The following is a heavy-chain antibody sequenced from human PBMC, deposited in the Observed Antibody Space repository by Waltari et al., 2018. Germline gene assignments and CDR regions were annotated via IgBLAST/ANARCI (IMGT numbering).Heavy chain of an antibody. CDR2: MNPNSGNT. Sequence: QVQLVQSGAEVKKPGASVKVSCKASGYTFTSYDINWVRQATGQGRECMGWMNPNSGNTGYAQKSKGRVTMTRNTSISTAYMELSSLRSEDTAVYYCAICGGDCLHFDHWGQGTLVTVSS. CDR3: AICGGDCLHFDH. CDR1: GYTFTSYD. V-gene: IGHV1-8*02. D-gene: IGHD2-21*01. J-gene: IGHJ5*02.